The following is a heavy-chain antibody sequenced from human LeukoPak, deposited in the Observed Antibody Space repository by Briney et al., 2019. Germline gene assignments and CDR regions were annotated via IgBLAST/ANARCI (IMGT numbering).Heavy chain of an antibody. Sequence: GGSLRLSCAASGFTFSDYYMSWIRQGPGKGLEWVSYITSSGSTIYYAASVKGRFTISRDNAKNSLYLQMNSLRAGDTAVYYCARVTNSDFWSGYVDYWGRGTLVTVSS. CDR3: ARVTNSDFWSGYVDY. V-gene: IGHV3-11*01. D-gene: IGHD3-3*01. J-gene: IGHJ4*02. CDR2: ITSSGSTI. CDR1: GFTFSDYY.